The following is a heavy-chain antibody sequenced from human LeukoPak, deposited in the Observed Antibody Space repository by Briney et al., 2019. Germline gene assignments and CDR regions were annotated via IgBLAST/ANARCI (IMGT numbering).Heavy chain of an antibody. V-gene: IGHV1-69*13. CDR1: GGSFSSYD. D-gene: IGHD6-19*01. CDR2: IIPIFGTA. Sequence: GASVRVSCKAAGGSFSSYDIGWVRQAPGQWLEWMGGIIPIFGTANYAQKFQGRVTITADESTSTAYMELSSLRSEDTAVYYCARVRVAVAGYLDYWGQGTLVTVSS. J-gene: IGHJ4*02. CDR3: ARVRVAVAGYLDY.